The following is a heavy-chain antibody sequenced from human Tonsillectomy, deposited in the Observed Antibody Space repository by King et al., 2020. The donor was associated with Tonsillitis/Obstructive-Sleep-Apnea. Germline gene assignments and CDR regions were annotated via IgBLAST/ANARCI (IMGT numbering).Heavy chain of an antibody. CDR1: GFSFSGSA. J-gene: IGHJ5*02. D-gene: IGHD3-3*01. CDR2: IRSKTNNYAT. CDR3: TGLLDDFWSGSPTDSNWFDP. V-gene: IGHV3-73*01. Sequence: VQLVESGGGLVQPGGSLKLSCAASGFSFSGSAMHWVRQASGKGLEWVGRIRSKTNNYATAYAASVKGRFTISRDDSKNTAYLQMNSLKTEDTAVYYCTGLLDDFWSGSPTDSNWFDPWGQGTLVTVSS.